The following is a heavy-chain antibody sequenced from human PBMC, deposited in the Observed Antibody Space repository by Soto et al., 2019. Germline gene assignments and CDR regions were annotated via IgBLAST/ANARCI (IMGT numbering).Heavy chain of an antibody. CDR2: LSDGGGST. D-gene: IGHD2-2*01. J-gene: IGHJ5*02. CDR3: AKEGTTSPYKWFDP. CDR1: GFTFSNYA. V-gene: IGHV3-23*01. Sequence: PGGSLRLSCAASGFTFSNYAMSWVRQAPGKGLEWVSGLSDGGGSTFYADSVKGRFTISRDNAKNTLYLQMSSLRAEDTAVYYCAKEGTTSPYKWFDPWGQGTLVTVSS.